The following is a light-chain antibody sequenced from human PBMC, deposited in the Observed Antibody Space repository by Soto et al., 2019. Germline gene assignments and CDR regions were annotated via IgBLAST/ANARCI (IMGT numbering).Light chain of an antibody. J-gene: IGKJ4*01. CDR2: TAS. CDR1: QGIRSE. V-gene: IGKV1-6*01. CDR3: IQDYNYQPT. Sequence: AIQMTQSPSSLSASVGDRFTITCRASQGIRSELGWYQQKPGKAPNLLIYTASTLQSGVPSRFSGSGSGTDFTLNISSLQPEDFATYYCIQDYNYQPTVSGGTKVDIK.